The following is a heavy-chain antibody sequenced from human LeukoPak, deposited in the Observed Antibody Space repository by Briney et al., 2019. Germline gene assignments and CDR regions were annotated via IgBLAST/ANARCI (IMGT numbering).Heavy chain of an antibody. V-gene: IGHV1-24*01. J-gene: IGHJ4*02. CDR1: GYTLTELS. Sequence: ASVKVSCKVSGYTLTELSMHWVRQAPGKGLEWMGGFDPEDGETIYAQRFQGRVTMTEDTSTDTAYMELSSLRSEDTAVYYCATDGVVVPQGGLDYWGQGTLVTVSS. CDR3: ATDGVVVPQGGLDY. CDR2: FDPEDGET. D-gene: IGHD2-21*01.